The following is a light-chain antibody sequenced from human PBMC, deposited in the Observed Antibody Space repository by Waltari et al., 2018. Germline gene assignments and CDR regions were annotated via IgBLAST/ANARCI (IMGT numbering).Light chain of an antibody. J-gene: IGKJ1*01. CDR2: DAS. V-gene: IGKV3-20*01. Sequence: IVMTQSPGTLSLPPGERATLSCTASQSLSISYLAWYQQKAGQAPRRLIYDASIRAAGIPDRFTGSYSGTNLTLTINRLEPEDSAMYYCQHFGASPTFGQGTKVDI. CDR1: QSLSISY. CDR3: QHFGASPT.